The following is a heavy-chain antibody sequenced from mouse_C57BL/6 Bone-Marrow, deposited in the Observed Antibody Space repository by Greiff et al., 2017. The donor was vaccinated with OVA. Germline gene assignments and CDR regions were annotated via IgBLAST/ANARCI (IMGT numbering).Heavy chain of an antibody. CDR1: GFTFSDFY. CDR2: SRNKANDYTT. D-gene: IGHD4-1*01. Sequence: EVKLVESGGGLVQSGRSLRLSCATSGFTFSDFYMEWVRQAPGKGLEWIAASRNKANDYTTEYSASVKGRFIVSRDTSQSILYLQMNALRAEDTAIYYCARDAGPTGTRYAMDYWGQGTSVTVSS. V-gene: IGHV7-1*01. CDR3: ARDAGPTGTRYAMDY. J-gene: IGHJ4*01.